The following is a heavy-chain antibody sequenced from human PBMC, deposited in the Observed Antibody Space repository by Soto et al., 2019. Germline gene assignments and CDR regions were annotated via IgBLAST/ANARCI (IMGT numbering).Heavy chain of an antibody. CDR2: IYYSGTT. D-gene: IGHD2-8*01. CDR1: GDPISSGDYY. J-gene: IGHJ3*02. V-gene: IGHV4-30-4*01. Sequence: QVQLQESGPGLVKPSQTLSLTCTVSGDPISSGDYYWSWIRQPPGKGLEWIGYIYYSGTTYYSPSLKSRVTRSVDTSKNQFSLKLSSVTAADTAVYYCARAPYRGTNSRGALEMWGQGTMVTVSS. CDR3: ARAPYRGTNSRGALEM.